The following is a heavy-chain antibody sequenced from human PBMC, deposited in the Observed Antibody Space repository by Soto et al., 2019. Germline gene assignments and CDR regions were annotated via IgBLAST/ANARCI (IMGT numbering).Heavy chain of an antibody. CDR3: AGGGDGDYSWYYYYYMDV. J-gene: IGHJ6*03. Sequence: QLQLQESGPGLVKPSETLSLTCTVSGGSISSSSYYWGWIRQPPGKGLEWIGSIYYSGSTYYNPSLKSRVTISVDTSKNQFSLKLSSVTAADTAVYYCAGGGDGDYSWYYYYYMDVWGKGTTVTVSS. CDR2: IYYSGST. CDR1: GGSISSSSYY. V-gene: IGHV4-39*01. D-gene: IGHD4-17*01.